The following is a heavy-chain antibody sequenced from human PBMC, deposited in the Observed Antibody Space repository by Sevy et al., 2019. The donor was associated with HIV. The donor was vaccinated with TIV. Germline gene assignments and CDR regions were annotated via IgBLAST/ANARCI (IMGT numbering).Heavy chain of an antibody. CDR3: ITDPGYSGYDDEVISYYCDGMDV. V-gene: IGHV3-15*01. CDR1: GFTFTSAW. CDR2: IKSKTDGGAT. D-gene: IGHD5-12*01. J-gene: IGHJ6*02. Sequence: GGSLRLSCAASGFTFTSAWMSWVRQAPGKGLEWVGRIKSKTDGGATDYAAPVKGRITISREDSKNRLYLQRNSLKTADTAVYYCITDPGYSGYDDEVISYYCDGMDVWGQGTTVTVSS.